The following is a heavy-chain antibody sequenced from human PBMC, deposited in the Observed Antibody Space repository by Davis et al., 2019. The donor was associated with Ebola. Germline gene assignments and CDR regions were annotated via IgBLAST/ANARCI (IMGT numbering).Heavy chain of an antibody. CDR1: GYTFTSYY. CDR2: INPSGGST. Sequence: AASVKVSCKASGYTFTSYYMHWVRQAPGQGLEWMGIINPSGGSTSYAQKFQGRVTMTRDTSTSTVYMELSSLRSEDTAVYYCARCREIIVHYWYFDLWGRGTLVTVSS. J-gene: IGHJ2*01. D-gene: IGHD1-26*01. CDR3: ARCREIIVHYWYFDL. V-gene: IGHV1-46*01.